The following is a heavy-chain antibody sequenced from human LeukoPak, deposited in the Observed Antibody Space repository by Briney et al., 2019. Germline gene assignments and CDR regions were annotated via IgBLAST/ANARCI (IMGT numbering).Heavy chain of an antibody. CDR2: IRAYNGNT. J-gene: IGHJ5*02. CDR1: GYTFTSYG. D-gene: IGHD3-9*01. CDR3: ARWGFDQLIARFDP. V-gene: IGHV1-18*04. Sequence: ASVKVSCKASGYTFTSYGISWVRQAPGQGLEWMGWIRAYNGNTNYAQKLQGRVTMTTDTSTSTAYMELRSLRSDDTAVYYCARWGFDQLIARFDPWGQGTLVTVSS.